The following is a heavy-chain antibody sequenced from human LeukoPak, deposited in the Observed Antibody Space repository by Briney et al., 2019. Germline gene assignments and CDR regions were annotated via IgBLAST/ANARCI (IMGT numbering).Heavy chain of an antibody. Sequence: PSETLSLTCTVSGGSISSSSYYWGWIRQPPGKGLEWIGSIYYSGSTYYNPSLKSRVTISVDTSKNQFSLKLSSVTAADTAVYYCARHSGGWSIPYAFDIWGQGTMVTVSS. CDR1: GGSISSSSYY. V-gene: IGHV4-39*01. CDR3: ARHSGGWSIPYAFDI. CDR2: IYYSGST. D-gene: IGHD6-19*01. J-gene: IGHJ3*02.